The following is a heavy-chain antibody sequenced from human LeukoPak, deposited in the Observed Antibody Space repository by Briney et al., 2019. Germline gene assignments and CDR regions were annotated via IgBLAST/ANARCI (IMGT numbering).Heavy chain of an antibody. CDR3: ARSPGYNYAHNYYFDY. CDR2: FYYSGST. V-gene: IGHV4-39*07. CDR1: GGSISSSSYY. D-gene: IGHD5-18*01. J-gene: IGHJ4*02. Sequence: PSETLSLTFTVSGGSISSSSYYWAWIRQPPGKGLEWIGSFYYSGSTYYNPSLKSRVTISVDTSKNQFSLKLTSVTAADTAVYYCARSPGYNYAHNYYFDYWGQGTLVTVSS.